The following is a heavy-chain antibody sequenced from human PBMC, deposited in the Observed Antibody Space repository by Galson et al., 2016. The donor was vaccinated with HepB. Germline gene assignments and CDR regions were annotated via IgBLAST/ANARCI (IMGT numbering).Heavy chain of an antibody. D-gene: IGHD2-2*01. CDR1: GFAVSNYA. CDR3: AKDGCTSTSCYSY. J-gene: IGHJ4*02. V-gene: IGHV3-23*01. CDR2: IFAGGDRT. Sequence: SLRLSCAASGFAVSNYAMSWVRQAPGKGLEWVSLIFAGGDRTFYADSVRGRFTISRDNSKNTLYLQMSSLRADDSAVYYCAKDGCTSTSCYSYWGQGTLVTVSS.